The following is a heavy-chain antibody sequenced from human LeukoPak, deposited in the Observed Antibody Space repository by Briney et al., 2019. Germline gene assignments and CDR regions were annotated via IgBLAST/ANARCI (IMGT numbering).Heavy chain of an antibody. Sequence: SETPSLTCAVYGGSFSGYYWSWIRQPPGKGLEWIGEINHSGSTNYNPSLKSRVTISVDTSKNQFSLKLSSVTAADTAVYYCARGRWTAAAHFDYWGQGTLVTVSS. CDR1: GGSFSGYY. CDR3: ARGRWTAAAHFDY. D-gene: IGHD6-13*01. CDR2: INHSGST. J-gene: IGHJ4*02. V-gene: IGHV4-34*01.